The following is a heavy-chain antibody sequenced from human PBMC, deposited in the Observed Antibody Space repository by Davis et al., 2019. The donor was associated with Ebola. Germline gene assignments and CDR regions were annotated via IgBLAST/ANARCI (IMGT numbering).Heavy chain of an antibody. J-gene: IGHJ4*02. CDR2: ISSSSSYI. Sequence: GESLKISCTASGFTFSSYSMNWVRQAPGKGLEWVSSISSSSSYIYYADSVKGRFTISRDNAKNTLYLQMNSLRAEDTAVYYCAKVVVRSPEDYWGQGTLVTVSS. V-gene: IGHV3-21*01. CDR1: GFTFSSYS. CDR3: AKVVVRSPEDY. D-gene: IGHD2-15*01.